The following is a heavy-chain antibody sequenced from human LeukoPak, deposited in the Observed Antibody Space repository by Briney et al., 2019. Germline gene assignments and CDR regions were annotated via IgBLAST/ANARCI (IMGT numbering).Heavy chain of an antibody. Sequence: ASVKVSCKASGYTFTGYYMHWVRQAPGQGLEWMGWINPNSGGTNYAQKFQGRVTMTRDTSISTAYMELSRLRSDDTAVYYCARDGLRFLEWLLIKEYYYYMDVWGKGTTVTVSS. CDR2: INPNSGGT. CDR3: ARDGLRFLEWLLIKEYYYYMDV. J-gene: IGHJ6*03. V-gene: IGHV1-2*02. D-gene: IGHD3-3*01. CDR1: GYTFTGYY.